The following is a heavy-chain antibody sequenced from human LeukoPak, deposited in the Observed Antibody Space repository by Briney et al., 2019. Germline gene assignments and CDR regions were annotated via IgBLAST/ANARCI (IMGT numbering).Heavy chain of an antibody. CDR3: AKVLADYYYDSSGYYQY. D-gene: IGHD3-22*01. V-gene: IGHV3-23*01. J-gene: IGHJ4*02. Sequence: GGSLRLSCAASGFTFSGYAMSWVRQAPGKGLEWVSAISGSGGSTYYADSVKGRFTISRDNSKNTLYLQMNSLRAEDTAVYYCAKVLADYYYDSSGYYQYWGQGTLVTVSS. CDR1: GFTFSGYA. CDR2: ISGSGGST.